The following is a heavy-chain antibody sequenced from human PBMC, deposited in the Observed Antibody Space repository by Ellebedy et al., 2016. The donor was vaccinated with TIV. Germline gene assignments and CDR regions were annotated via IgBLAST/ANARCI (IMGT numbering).Heavy chain of an antibody. CDR1: GYTFTSYG. CDR2: MNPNSGNT. D-gene: IGHD3-22*01. J-gene: IGHJ5*02. Sequence: ASVKVSCXASGYTFTSYGISWVRQAPGQGLEWMGWMNPNSGNTGYAQKFQGRVTMTRNTSISTAYMELSSLRSEDTAVYYCARGVVKNWFNPWGQGTLVTVSS. CDR3: ARGVVKNWFNP. V-gene: IGHV1-8*02.